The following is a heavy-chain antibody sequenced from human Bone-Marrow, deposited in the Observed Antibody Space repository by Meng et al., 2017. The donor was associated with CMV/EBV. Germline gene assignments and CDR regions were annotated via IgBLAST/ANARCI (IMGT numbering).Heavy chain of an antibody. J-gene: IGHJ4*02. D-gene: IGHD1-26*01. V-gene: IGHV3-53*01. CDR1: GFTFSSYE. CDR3: ARGLSGSYDLPFDY. Sequence: GESLKISCAASGFTFSSYEMNWVRQAPGKGLEWVSVIYSGGSTYYADSVKGRFTISRDNSKNTLYLQMNSLRAEDTAVYYCARGLSGSYDLPFDYWGQGTLVTVSS. CDR2: IYSGGST.